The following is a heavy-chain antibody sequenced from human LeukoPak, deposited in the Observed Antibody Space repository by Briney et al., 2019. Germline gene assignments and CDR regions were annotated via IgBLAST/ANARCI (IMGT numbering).Heavy chain of an antibody. V-gene: IGHV1-24*01. J-gene: IGHJ4*02. D-gene: IGHD3-3*01. CDR3: ATRSGDFWSGYVD. CDR1: GYSLTELS. Sequence: ASVKVSCKVPGYSLTELSMQWVRQAPGKGLECLGGFDPEEAKMVYAQKFQGRVTMTEDTSTDTAYMELRGLRSEDTAVYYCATRSGDFWSGYVDWGQGTLVIVSS. CDR2: FDPEEAKM.